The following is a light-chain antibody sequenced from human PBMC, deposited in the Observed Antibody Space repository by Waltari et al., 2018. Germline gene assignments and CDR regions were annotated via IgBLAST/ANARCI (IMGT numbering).Light chain of an antibody. V-gene: IGLV3-19*01. CDR2: GKN. Sequence: SSELTQDPAVSVALGQTVRITCQGDSLRSYYASWYQQKQGQAPVLVTYGKNNLPAWSPDRFSCSSAGNTASLTITGAQAEDEADYYCNSRDSSGNHVVFGGGTKLTVL. J-gene: IGLJ2*01. CDR1: SLRSYY. CDR3: NSRDSSGNHVV.